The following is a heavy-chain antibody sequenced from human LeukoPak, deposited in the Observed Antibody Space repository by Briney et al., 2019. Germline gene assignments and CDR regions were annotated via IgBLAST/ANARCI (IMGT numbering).Heavy chain of an antibody. CDR1: GYTFTSYG. J-gene: IGHJ4*02. Sequence: ASVTVSCKASGYTFTSYGISWVRQAPGQGLEWMGWISAYNGNTNYAQKLQGRVTMTTDTSTSTAYMELRSLRSDDTAVYYCARVSPAYCSGGSCDFDYWGQGTLVTVSS. CDR3: ARVSPAYCSGGSCDFDY. CDR2: ISAYNGNT. D-gene: IGHD2-15*01. V-gene: IGHV1-18*01.